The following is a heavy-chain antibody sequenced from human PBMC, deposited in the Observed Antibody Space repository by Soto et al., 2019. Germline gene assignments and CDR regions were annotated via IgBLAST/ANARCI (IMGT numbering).Heavy chain of an antibody. CDR2: ISGSGGST. D-gene: IGHD3-3*01. Sequence: EVQLFESGGGLVQPGGSLRLSCAASGFTFSSYAMSWVRQAPGKGLEWVSAISGSGGSTYYADSVKGRFTISRDNSKNTLYLQMNSLRAEDTAVYYCAKDKDFWSGPLYYFDYWGQGTLVTVSS. J-gene: IGHJ4*02. CDR1: GFTFSSYA. CDR3: AKDKDFWSGPLYYFDY. V-gene: IGHV3-23*01.